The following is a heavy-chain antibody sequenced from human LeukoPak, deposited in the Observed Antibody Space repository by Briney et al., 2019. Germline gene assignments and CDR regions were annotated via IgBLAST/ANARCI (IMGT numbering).Heavy chain of an antibody. D-gene: IGHD1-7*01. Sequence: PGGSLRLSCAASGFTFSSYSMNWVRQAPGKGLEWVSYISSSSSTIYYADSVKGRFTISRDNAKNTLYLQMNSLRAEDTAVYYCAREDWNYVFDIWGQGTLVTVSS. J-gene: IGHJ4*02. CDR2: ISSSSSTI. CDR1: GFTFSSYS. CDR3: AREDWNYVFDI. V-gene: IGHV3-48*04.